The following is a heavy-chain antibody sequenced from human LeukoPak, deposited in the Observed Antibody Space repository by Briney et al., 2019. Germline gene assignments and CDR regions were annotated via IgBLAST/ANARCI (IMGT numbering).Heavy chain of an antibody. CDR2: MNPNSGNT. CDR1: GYTFTSYD. CDR3: ARGGVDTSMVGGYYYYMDV. D-gene: IGHD5-18*01. J-gene: IGHJ6*03. Sequence: ASVKVSCKASGYTFTSYDINWVRPATGQGLEWMGWMNPNSGNTGYAQKFQGRVTMTRNTSISTAYMELSSLRSEDTAVYYCARGGVDTSMVGGYYYYMDVWGKGTTVTVSS. V-gene: IGHV1-8*01.